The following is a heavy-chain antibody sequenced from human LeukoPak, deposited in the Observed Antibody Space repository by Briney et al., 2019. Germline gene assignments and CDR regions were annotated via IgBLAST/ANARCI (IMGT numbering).Heavy chain of an antibody. V-gene: IGHV4-59*01. CDR2: IYYSGST. D-gene: IGHD1-26*01. J-gene: IGHJ4*02. CDR3: ARDRGGTVGAPNFDY. Sequence: SETLSLTCTVSGGSISSYYWSWIRQPPGKGLEWIGYIYYSGSTNYNPSLKSRVTISVDTSKNQFSLKLSSVTAADTAVYYCARDRGGTVGAPNFDYWGQGTLVTVSS. CDR1: GGSISSYY.